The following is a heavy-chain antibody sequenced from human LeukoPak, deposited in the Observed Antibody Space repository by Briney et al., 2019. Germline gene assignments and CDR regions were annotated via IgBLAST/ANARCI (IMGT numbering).Heavy chain of an antibody. V-gene: IGHV6-1*01. J-gene: IGHJ3*02. CDR3: ARVPRWDLRVGAFYT. D-gene: IGHD1-26*01. Sequence: SQTLPLTCAISGDSVSSSSAAWNWIRQSPSRGLEWLGRSYYRSKGYIDYAVSVKSRIAINPDKSKNQFSLQLTSVTPEDTAVYYFARVPRWDLRVGAFYTWGRGTMVTVAS. CDR1: GDSVSSSSAA. CDR2: SYYRSKGYI.